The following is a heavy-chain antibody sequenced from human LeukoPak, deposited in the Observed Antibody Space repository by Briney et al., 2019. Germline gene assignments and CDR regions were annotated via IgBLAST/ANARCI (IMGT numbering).Heavy chain of an antibody. J-gene: IGHJ4*02. CDR1: GFSFSSYS. Sequence: GGSLRLSCAASGFSFSSYSMNWVRQAPGKGVEWVSSISTNNNYIYYADSVKGRFTISRDNAKNSLYLQMNSLRAEDTAVYYCARDRSGYTFDDWGQGTLVTVSS. V-gene: IGHV3-21*01. CDR2: ISTNNNYI. CDR3: ARDRSGYTFDD. D-gene: IGHD5-18*01.